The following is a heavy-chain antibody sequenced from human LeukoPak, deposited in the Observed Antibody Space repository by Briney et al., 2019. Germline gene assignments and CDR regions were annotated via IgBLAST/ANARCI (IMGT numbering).Heavy chain of an antibody. V-gene: IGHV1-8*01. J-gene: IGHJ6*02. CDR1: GYTFTSYD. Sequence: ASVKVSCKASGYTFTSYDINWVRQATGQGLEWMGWMNPNSGNTGYAQKFQGRVTMTRNTSISTAYMELSSLRSEDAAVYYCARGGDSLAVAGGMDVWGQGTTVTVSS. CDR2: MNPNSGNT. D-gene: IGHD4-17*01. CDR3: ARGGDSLAVAGGMDV.